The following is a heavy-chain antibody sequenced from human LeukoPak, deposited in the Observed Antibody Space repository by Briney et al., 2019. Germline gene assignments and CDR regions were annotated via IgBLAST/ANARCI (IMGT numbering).Heavy chain of an antibody. CDR1: GFNFGGYS. CDR2: ISSSSTYI. V-gene: IGHV3-21*01. J-gene: IGHJ3*02. CDR3: ASKAGYSSSWYDAFDI. Sequence: GGSLRLSCAASGFNFGGYSMDWVRQAPGKGLEWVSSISSSSTYIYYADSVKGRFTISRDNAKNSLYLQMNSLRAEDTAVYYCASKAGYSSSWYDAFDIWGQGTMVTVSS. D-gene: IGHD6-13*01.